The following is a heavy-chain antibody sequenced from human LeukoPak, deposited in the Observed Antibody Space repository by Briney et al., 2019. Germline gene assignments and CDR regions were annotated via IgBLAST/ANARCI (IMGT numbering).Heavy chain of an antibody. J-gene: IGHJ4*02. V-gene: IGHV4-4*02. D-gene: IGHD3-22*01. CDR3: ASLYYYDSSGYYSGDY. CDR1: GGSISSSNW. CDR2: IYHSGRT. Sequence: SGTLSLTCAVSGGSISSSNWWSWVRQPPGKGLEWIGEIYHSGRTNYNPSLKSRVTISVDTSKNQFSLKLSSVTAADTAVYYCASLYYYDSSGYYSGDYWGQGTLVTVSS.